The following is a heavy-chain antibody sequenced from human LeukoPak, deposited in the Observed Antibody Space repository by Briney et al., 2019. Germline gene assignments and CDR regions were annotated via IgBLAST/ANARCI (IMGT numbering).Heavy chain of an antibody. D-gene: IGHD6-19*01. CDR3: AREGGGWEEYFQH. J-gene: IGHJ1*01. CDR1: GGSFSGYY. V-gene: IGHV4-34*01. Sequence: PSETLSLTCAVYGGSFSGYYWSWIRQPPGKGLEWIGEINRSGSTNYNPSLKSRVTISVDTSKNQFSLRLTSVTAADTAVYYCAREGGGWEEYFQHWGQGTLVTVSS. CDR2: INRSGST.